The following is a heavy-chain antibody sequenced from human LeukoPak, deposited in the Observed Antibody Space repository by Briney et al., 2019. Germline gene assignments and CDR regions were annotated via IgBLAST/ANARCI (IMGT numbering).Heavy chain of an antibody. D-gene: IGHD3-22*01. J-gene: IGHJ4*02. V-gene: IGHV4-59*01. CDR2: ISYSGNT. CDR3: ARDREYYYDSSGYYQDDY. Sequence: SETLSLTCTVSGGSISNYYWSWIRQPPGKGLEWIGYISYSGNTNYNPSLKSRVTISVDTSKNQFSLKLSSVTAADTAVYYCARDREYYYDSSGYYQDDYWGQGTLVTVSS. CDR1: GGSISNYY.